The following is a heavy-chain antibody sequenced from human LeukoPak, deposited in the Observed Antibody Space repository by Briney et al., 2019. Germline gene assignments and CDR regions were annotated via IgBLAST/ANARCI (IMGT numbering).Heavy chain of an antibody. CDR3: ARDHGSHSAFDI. CDR1: GFNFSIYG. J-gene: IGHJ3*02. Sequence: GRSLRLSCAASGFNFSIYGMHWVRQAPENGLEWVAVLAYDGTDRHYADSVKGRFTISRDNSKSTLFLQVNSLRPGDTAVYYCARDHGSHSAFDIWGRGTMVTVSS. D-gene: IGHD3-10*01. CDR2: LAYDGTDR. V-gene: IGHV3-30*04.